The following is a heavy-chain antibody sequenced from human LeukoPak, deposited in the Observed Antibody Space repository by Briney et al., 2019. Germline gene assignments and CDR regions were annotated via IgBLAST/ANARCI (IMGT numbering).Heavy chain of an antibody. CDR2: ISYDETNK. CDR3: ARSPLTTVTPGY. D-gene: IGHD4-17*01. Sequence: GGSLRLSCAASGLTFSNYAMHWVRQAPGKGLEWVAVISYDETNKYYTDSVKGRFTISRDSSKNTLYLQMNSLRAEDTAVYYCARSPLTTVTPGYWGQGTLVTVSS. CDR1: GLTFSNYA. J-gene: IGHJ4*02. V-gene: IGHV3-30-3*01.